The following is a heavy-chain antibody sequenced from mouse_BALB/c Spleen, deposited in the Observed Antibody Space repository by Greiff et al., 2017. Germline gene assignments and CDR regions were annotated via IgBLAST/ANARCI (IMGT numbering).Heavy chain of an antibody. CDR3: ARSGGYYYAMDY. CDR2: INPGSGGT. V-gene: IGHV1-54*01. J-gene: IGHJ4*01. D-gene: IGHD2-2*01. Sequence: QVQLQQSGAELVRPGTSVKVSCKASGYVFTNYLIEWVKQRPGQGLEWIGVINPGSGGTNYNEKFKGKATLTADKSSSTAYMQLSSLTSDDSAVYFCARSGGYYYAMDYWGQGTSVTVSS. CDR1: GYVFTNYL.